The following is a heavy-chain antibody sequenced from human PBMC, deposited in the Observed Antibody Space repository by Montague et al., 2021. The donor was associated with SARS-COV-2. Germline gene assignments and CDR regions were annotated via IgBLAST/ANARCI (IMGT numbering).Heavy chain of an antibody. CDR2: LYWDDDK. Sequence: PALVQPTQTLTLSCTFSGFSLSTSGMCVSWIRQPPGKALEWLSLLYWDDDKYYSTSLKTRLTISKDTSKHQVVLTMTNMDPVDTATYYCARTLDDILTGYYSFDYWGQETLVTVSS. CDR3: ARTLDDILTGYYSFDY. J-gene: IGHJ4*02. D-gene: IGHD3-9*01. V-gene: IGHV2-70*01. CDR1: GFSLSTSGMC.